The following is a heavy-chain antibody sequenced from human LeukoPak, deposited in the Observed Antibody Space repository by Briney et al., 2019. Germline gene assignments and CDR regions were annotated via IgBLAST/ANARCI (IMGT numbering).Heavy chain of an antibody. Sequence: SETLCLTCAVYGGSFSGYYWSWIRQPPGKGLEWIGEINHSGSTNYNPSLKSRVTISVDTSKNQFSLKLSSVTAADTAVYYCARGWNWLQPFDYWGQGTLVTVSS. CDR1: GGSFSGYY. CDR3: ARGWNWLQPFDY. D-gene: IGHD5-24*01. V-gene: IGHV4-34*01. J-gene: IGHJ4*02. CDR2: INHSGST.